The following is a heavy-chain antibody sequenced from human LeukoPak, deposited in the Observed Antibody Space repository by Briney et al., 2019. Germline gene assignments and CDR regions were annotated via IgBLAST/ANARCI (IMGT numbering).Heavy chain of an antibody. CDR3: ARDPQRGAPDYFDS. D-gene: IGHD6-25*01. Sequence: GGSLRLSCAASGFTFRTSPMHWVRQAPGKGLEWVAVISYDGKIKVYADSVKGRSTISRDIAKNMLYLEMNSLRTEDTAVYYCARDPQRGAPDYFDSWGQGTLVTVSS. CDR1: GFTFRTSP. J-gene: IGHJ4*02. V-gene: IGHV3-30*04. CDR2: ISYDGKIK.